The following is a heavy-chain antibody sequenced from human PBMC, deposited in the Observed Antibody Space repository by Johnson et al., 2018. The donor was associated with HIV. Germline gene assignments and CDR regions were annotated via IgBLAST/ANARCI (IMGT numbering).Heavy chain of an antibody. CDR2: IWYDGREK. D-gene: IGHD6-13*01. Sequence: VQLVESGGGVVQPGRSLRLSCAASGFTFSTYGMHWVRQAPGKGLEWVALIWYDGREKDYADSVKGRFTISRDNSKNTLYLEMNSLRVEDTAVYYCAKVVTSSSSWQDDAFDIWGQGTMVTVSS. CDR1: GFTFSTYG. J-gene: IGHJ3*02. V-gene: IGHV3-33*06. CDR3: AKVVTSSSSWQDDAFDI.